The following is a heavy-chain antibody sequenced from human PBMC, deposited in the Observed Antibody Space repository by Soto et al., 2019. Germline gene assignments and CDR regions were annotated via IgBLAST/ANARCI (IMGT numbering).Heavy chain of an antibody. CDR1: GFTFGDYW. D-gene: IGHD3-10*01. CDR2: MTGDGRTT. Sequence: GESLRLSCAASGFTFGDYWMHWVRQPPGKGPEWVSRMTGDGRTTQYADSVKGRFTASRDNAKSTLYLQMNSLRAEDTAVYYCATAGVDYWAPGTLVTVS. V-gene: IGHV3-74*03. J-gene: IGHJ4*02. CDR3: ATAGVDY.